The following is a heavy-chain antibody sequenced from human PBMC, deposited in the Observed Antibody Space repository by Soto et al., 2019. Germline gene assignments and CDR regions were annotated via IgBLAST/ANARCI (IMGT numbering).Heavy chain of an antibody. D-gene: IGHD3-10*01. CDR1: GYTFTSYD. CDR2: MNPNSGNT. CDR3: ARASNRGGWFDP. Sequence: ASVKVSCQASGYTFTSYDINWVRQATGQGLEWMGWMNPNSGNTGYAQKFQGRVTMTRNTSISTAYMELSSLRSEDTAVYYCARASNRGGWFDPWGQGTPVTVSS. J-gene: IGHJ5*02. V-gene: IGHV1-8*01.